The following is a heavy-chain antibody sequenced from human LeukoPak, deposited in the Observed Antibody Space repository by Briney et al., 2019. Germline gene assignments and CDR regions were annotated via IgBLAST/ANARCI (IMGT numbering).Heavy chain of an antibody. CDR2: IDWDDDK. Sequence: SGPTLVNPXQTLTLTCTFSGFSRSPHGMRVSGIRQPRGKALEWLARIDWDDDKFYSTSLKTRLTISKDTSKNQVVLTMTNMDPVDTATYYCARTLVVDFWSGVSGDYFDYWGQGTLVTVSS. CDR1: GFSRSPHGMR. V-gene: IGHV2-70*04. D-gene: IGHD3-3*01. J-gene: IGHJ4*02. CDR3: ARTLVVDFWSGVSGDYFDY.